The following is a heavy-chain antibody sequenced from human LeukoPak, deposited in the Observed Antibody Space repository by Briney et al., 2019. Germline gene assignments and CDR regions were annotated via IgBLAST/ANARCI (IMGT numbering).Heavy chain of an antibody. V-gene: IGHV3-21*01. Sequence: GGSLRLSCAASGFSFRSYGMHWVRQAPGKGLEWVSSISSSSSYIYYADSVKGRFTISRDNAKNSLYLQMNSLRAEDTAVYYCARAVGYNGFLDYWGQGTLVTVSS. CDR1: GFSFRSYG. J-gene: IGHJ4*02. CDR2: ISSSSSYI. CDR3: ARAVGYNGFLDY. D-gene: IGHD5-24*01.